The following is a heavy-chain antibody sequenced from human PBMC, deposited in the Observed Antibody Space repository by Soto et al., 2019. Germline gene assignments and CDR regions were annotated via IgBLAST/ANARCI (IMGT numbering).Heavy chain of an antibody. V-gene: IGHV4-30-2*01. D-gene: IGHD3-10*01. Sequence: QVQLVESGGGVVQPGRSLRLSCAASGFTFSSYAMHWVRQAPGKGLEWIGYIYHSGSTYYNPSLKSRVTISVDRSKNQFSLKLSSVTAADTAVYYCARVLLWFGEPDAFDIWGQGTMVTVSS. CDR1: GFTFSSYAM. CDR2: IYHSGST. CDR3: ARVLLWFGEPDAFDI. J-gene: IGHJ3*02.